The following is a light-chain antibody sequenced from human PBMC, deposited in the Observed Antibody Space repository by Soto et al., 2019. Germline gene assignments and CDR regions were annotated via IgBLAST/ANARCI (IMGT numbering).Light chain of an antibody. Sequence: VMTQSPLSLPVTPGEPASISCRSSQSLLHSNGYTYLNWFQQRPGQSPRRLIYKVSKRDSGVPDRFSGSGSGTDFTLKISRVEAEDVGVYYCMQGTHWPTFGQGTKVDIK. CDR2: KVS. CDR3: MQGTHWPT. CDR1: QSLLHSNGYTY. J-gene: IGKJ1*01. V-gene: IGKV2-30*02.